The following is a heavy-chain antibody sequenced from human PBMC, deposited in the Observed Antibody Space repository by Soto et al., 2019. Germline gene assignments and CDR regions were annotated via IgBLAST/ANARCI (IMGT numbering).Heavy chain of an antibody. V-gene: IGHV1-69*02. J-gene: IGHJ5*02. CDR1: GGTFSSYT. Sequence: QVQLVQSGAEVKKPGSSVKVSCKASGGTFSSYTISWVRQDPGQGLEWMGRIIPILGIANYAQKFQGRVTITADKSTRTAYMELSSMRSEYTAVYYCAHGRWEASRDGYRGWCDPWGKGTLVTVSS. CDR2: IIPILGIA. CDR3: AHGRWEASRDGYRGWCDP. D-gene: IGHD5-12*01.